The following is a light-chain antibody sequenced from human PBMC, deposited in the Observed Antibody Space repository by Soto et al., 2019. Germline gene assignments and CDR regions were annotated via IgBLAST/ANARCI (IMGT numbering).Light chain of an antibody. CDR1: QSISSW. Sequence: DLQMTQSPSTLSASVRDRVTITCRASQSISSWLAWYQQKPGKAPKLLIYDASSLESGVPSRFSGSGSGTEFTLTISSLQPDDFATYYCQQYNSYWAFGQGTKVDIK. CDR2: DAS. CDR3: QQYNSYWA. V-gene: IGKV1-5*01. J-gene: IGKJ1*01.